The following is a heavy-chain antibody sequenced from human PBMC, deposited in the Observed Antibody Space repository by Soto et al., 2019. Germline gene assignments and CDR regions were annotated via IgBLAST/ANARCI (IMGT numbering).Heavy chain of an antibody. CDR2: IYHSGST. D-gene: IGHD3-22*01. V-gene: IGHV4-4*02. CDR1: GGSISSGDYY. Sequence: PSETLSLTCTVSGGSISSGDYYWSWVRQPPGKGLEWIGEIYHSGSTNYNPSLKSRVTISVDKSKSQFSLKLSSVTAADTAVYYCASKSSGYQRGWFDPWGQGTLVTVSS. CDR3: ASKSSGYQRGWFDP. J-gene: IGHJ5*02.